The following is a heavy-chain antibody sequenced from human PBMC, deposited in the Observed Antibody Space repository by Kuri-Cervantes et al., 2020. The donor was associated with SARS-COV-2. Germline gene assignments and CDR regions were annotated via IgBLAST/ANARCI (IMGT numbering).Heavy chain of an antibody. CDR3: ARGGWGPNYYYYHMDV. V-gene: IGHV1-69*13. D-gene: IGHD6-19*01. J-gene: IGHJ6*03. CDR1: GYTFTGYY. Sequence: SVKVSCKASGYTFTGYYMHWVRQAPGQGLEWMGGIIPIFGTANYAQKFQGRVTITADESTSTAYMELSSLRSEDTAVYYCARGGWGPNYYYYHMDVWGKGTTVTVSS. CDR2: IIPIFGTA.